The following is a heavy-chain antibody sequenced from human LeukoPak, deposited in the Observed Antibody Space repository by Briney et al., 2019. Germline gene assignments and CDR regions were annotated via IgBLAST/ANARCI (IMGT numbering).Heavy chain of an antibody. V-gene: IGHV4-4*02. D-gene: IGHD3-3*01. J-gene: IGHJ6*02. CDR2: IYHSGST. CDR3: ARSPSGYYVRYYYYGMDV. Sequence: SGTLSLTCAVSGGSISSSNWWSWVRQPPGKGLEWIGEIYHSGSTNYNPSLKSRVTIPVDTSKNQFSLKLSSVTAADTAVYYCARSPSGYYVRYYYYGMDVWGQGTTVTVSS. CDR1: GGSISSSNW.